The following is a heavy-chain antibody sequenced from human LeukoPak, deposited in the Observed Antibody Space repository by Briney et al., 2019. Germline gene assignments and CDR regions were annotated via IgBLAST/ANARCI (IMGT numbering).Heavy chain of an antibody. J-gene: IGHJ4*02. CDR2: IYYSGST. Sequence: PSETLSLTCTVSGGSISSYYWSWIRQPPGKGLEWIGYIYYSGSTNYNPSLKSRVTISVDTSKNQFSLKLSSMTAADTAVYYCARADTAMAEPFDYWGQGTLVTVSS. V-gene: IGHV4-59*01. D-gene: IGHD5-18*01. CDR3: ARADTAMAEPFDY. CDR1: GGSISSYY.